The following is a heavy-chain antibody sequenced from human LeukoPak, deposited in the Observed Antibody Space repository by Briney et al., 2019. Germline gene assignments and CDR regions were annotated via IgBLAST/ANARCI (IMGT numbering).Heavy chain of an antibody. J-gene: IGHJ3*02. CDR1: GFTFGDYA. D-gene: IGHD4-17*01. CDR2: IRSKAYGGTT. CDR3: TRGLLTTVTTRVSAFDI. V-gene: IGHV3-49*03. Sequence: PGGSLRLSCTASGFTFGDYAMSWFRQASGKGLEWVGFIRSKAYGGTTEYAASVKGRFTISRDDSKSIAYLQMNSLKTEDTAVYYCTRGLLTTVTTRVSAFDIWGQGTMVTVSS.